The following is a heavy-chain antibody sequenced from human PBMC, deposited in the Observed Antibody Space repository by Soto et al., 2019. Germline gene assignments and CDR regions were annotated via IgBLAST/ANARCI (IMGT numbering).Heavy chain of an antibody. Sequence: QVQLVQSGAEVKKPGSSVKVSCKASGGTFSSYAISWVRQAPGQGLEWMGGIIPIFGTANYAQKFQGRVKITADESTSTAYMELSSLRSEDTAVYYCARNPPIVVVVAATRGVYYYGMDVWGQGTTVTVSS. CDR2: IIPIFGTA. CDR1: GGTFSSYA. CDR3: ARNPPIVVVVAATRGVYYYGMDV. V-gene: IGHV1-69*12. D-gene: IGHD2-15*01. J-gene: IGHJ6*02.